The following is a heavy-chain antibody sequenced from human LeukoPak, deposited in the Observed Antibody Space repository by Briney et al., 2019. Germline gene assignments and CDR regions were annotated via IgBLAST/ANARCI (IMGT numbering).Heavy chain of an antibody. D-gene: IGHD7-27*01. CDR2: ISSSGSTI. CDR1: GFTFRDYY. V-gene: IGHV3-11*04. J-gene: IGHJ6*03. CDR3: ARFGTGDSYYYYYMDV. Sequence: GGSLRLSCAASGFTFRDYYMSWIRQAPGKGLEWVSNISSSGSTIYYADSVKGRFTISRDNAKNSLYLQMNSLRAEDTAVYYCARFGTGDSYYYYYMDVWGKGTTVTVSS.